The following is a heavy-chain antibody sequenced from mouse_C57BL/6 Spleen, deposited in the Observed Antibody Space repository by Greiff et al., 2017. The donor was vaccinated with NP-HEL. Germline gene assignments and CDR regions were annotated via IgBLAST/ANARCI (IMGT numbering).Heavy chain of an antibody. CDR2: INPGSGGT. Sequence: QVQLQQSGAELVRPGTSVKVSCKASGYAFTNYLLEWVKQRPGQGLEWIGVINPGSGGTNYNEKFKGKATLTADKSSSTAYMQLSSLTSEDSAVYFCARLGDGFPYAMDYWGQGTSVTVSS. CDR3: ARLGDGFPYAMDY. CDR1: GYAFTNYL. V-gene: IGHV1-54*01. D-gene: IGHD2-3*01. J-gene: IGHJ4*01.